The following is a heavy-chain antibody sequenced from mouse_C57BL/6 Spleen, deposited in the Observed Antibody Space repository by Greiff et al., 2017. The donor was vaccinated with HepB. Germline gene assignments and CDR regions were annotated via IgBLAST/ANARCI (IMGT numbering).Heavy chain of an antibody. V-gene: IGHV1-80*01. CDR2: IYPGDGDT. J-gene: IGHJ4*01. Sequence: VQPQQSGAELVKPGASVKISCKASGYAFSSYWMNWVKQRPGKGLEWIGQIYPGDGDTNYNGKFKGKATLTADKSSSTAYMQLSSLTSEDSAVYFCARGNYYGSSYYAMDYWGQGTSVTVSS. CDR3: ARGNYYGSSYYAMDY. D-gene: IGHD1-1*01. CDR1: GYAFSSYW.